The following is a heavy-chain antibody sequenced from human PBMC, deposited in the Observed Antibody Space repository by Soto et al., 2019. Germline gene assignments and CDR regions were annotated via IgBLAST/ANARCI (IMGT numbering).Heavy chain of an antibody. J-gene: IGHJ4*02. Sequence: GGSLRLSCAASGFTFSSYAMHWVRQAPGKGLEWVAVISYDGSNKYYADSVKGRFTISRDNSKNTLYLQMNSPRAEDTAVYYCARESRRWLGNDYWGQGTLVTVSS. CDR2: ISYDGSNK. D-gene: IGHD6-19*01. CDR3: ARESRRWLGNDY. V-gene: IGHV3-30-3*01. CDR1: GFTFSSYA.